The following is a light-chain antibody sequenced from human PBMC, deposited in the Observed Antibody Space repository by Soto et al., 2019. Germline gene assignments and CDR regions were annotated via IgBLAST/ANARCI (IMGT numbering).Light chain of an antibody. J-gene: IGLJ2*01. CDR2: EVS. CDR3: CSYATPRL. V-gene: IGLV2-23*02. CDR1: SSDVGSYNL. Sequence: QSALTQPASVSGSPGQSITIPCTGTSSDVGSYNLVSWYQQHPGKAPKLIIYEVSERPSGVSHRFSGSKSGSTASLTISGLQADDEADYYCCSYATPRLFGGGTKLTVL.